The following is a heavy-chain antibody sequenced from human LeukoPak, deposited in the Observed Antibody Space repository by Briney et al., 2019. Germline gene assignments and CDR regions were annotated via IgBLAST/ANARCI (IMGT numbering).Heavy chain of an antibody. V-gene: IGHV1-69*13. CDR2: IIPIFGTA. Sequence: ASVKVSCKASGGTFSSYAISWVRQAPGQALEWMGGIIPIFGTANYAQKFQGRVTITADESTSTAYMELSSLRSEDTAVYYCAICRYSYGYLWSDYWGQGTLVTVSS. CDR1: GGTFSSYA. CDR3: AICRYSYGYLWSDY. D-gene: IGHD5-18*01. J-gene: IGHJ4*02.